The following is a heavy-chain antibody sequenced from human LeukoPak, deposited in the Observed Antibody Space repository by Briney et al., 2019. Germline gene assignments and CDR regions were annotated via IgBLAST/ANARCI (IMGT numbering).Heavy chain of an antibody. Sequence: GGSLRLSCAASGFTFSSYGMSWVRQAPGKGLEWVSYISSSSSTIYYADSVKGRFTISRDNAKNSLYLQMNSLRAEDTAVYYCARDWYSGSYPLDYWGQGTLVTVSS. D-gene: IGHD1-26*01. V-gene: IGHV3-48*04. CDR3: ARDWYSGSYPLDY. CDR1: GFTFSSYG. J-gene: IGHJ4*02. CDR2: ISSSSSTI.